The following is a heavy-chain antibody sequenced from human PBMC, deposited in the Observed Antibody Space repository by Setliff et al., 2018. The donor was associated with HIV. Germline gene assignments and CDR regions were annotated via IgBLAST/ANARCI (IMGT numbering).Heavy chain of an antibody. CDR2: INHSGST. CDR1: GGSFSGYY. V-gene: IGHV4-34*01. J-gene: IGHJ4*02. CDR3: ARPVEMANREFDY. D-gene: IGHD1-26*01. Sequence: SETLSLTCAIYGGSFSGYYWSWIRQPPGKGLEWLGEINHSGSTNYNPSLKSRVTISVDTSKNQFSLKLSSVTAADTAVYYCARPVEMANREFDYWGQGTLVTVSS.